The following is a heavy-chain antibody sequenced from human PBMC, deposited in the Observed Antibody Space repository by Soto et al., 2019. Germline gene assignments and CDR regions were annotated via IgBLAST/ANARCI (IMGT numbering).Heavy chain of an antibody. J-gene: IGHJ3*02. Sequence: QVQLVQSGAEVKKPGSSVKVSCKASGGSFSSYAISWVRQAPVQGLQWMGGIIPIFGTATYAQKFQGRITIIADKPPTTTYMELGRLRSEDTAVYYCARAGPVAGNNGFDIWGQGTLVTVSS. D-gene: IGHD6-19*01. CDR1: GGSFSSYA. CDR2: IIPIFGTA. V-gene: IGHV1-69*06. CDR3: ARAGPVAGNNGFDI.